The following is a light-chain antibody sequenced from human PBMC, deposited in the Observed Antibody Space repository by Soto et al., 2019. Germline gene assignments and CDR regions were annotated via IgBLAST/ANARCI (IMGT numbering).Light chain of an antibody. CDR3: QQSYRKPAT. J-gene: IGKJ2*01. V-gene: IGKV1-39*01. Sequence: DIQMTQSPSSLSASVGDRVTITCRASQNILTFLNWYQQKSGKAPKLLFVAASILETGVPSRLGGSGSGTEFSLPIPILHREEVATYYGQQSYRKPATFGQGTNLEIK. CDR1: QNILTF. CDR2: AAS.